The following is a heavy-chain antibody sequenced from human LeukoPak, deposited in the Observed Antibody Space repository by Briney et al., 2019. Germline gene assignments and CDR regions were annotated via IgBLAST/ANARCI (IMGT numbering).Heavy chain of an antibody. CDR3: AASDIAAAGIYWYFDL. V-gene: IGHV1-46*02. CDR2: INPSGGST. CDR1: GYTLHSYY. Sequence: ASVTVSYKRTGYTLHSYYYQSLGQAPGQGLEWMGIINPSGGSTSYAQKFQGRVTLTRDTSTSTVYMELISLTSEDTAVYYCAASDIAAAGIYWYFDLWGRGTLVTVSS. J-gene: IGHJ2*01. D-gene: IGHD6-13*01.